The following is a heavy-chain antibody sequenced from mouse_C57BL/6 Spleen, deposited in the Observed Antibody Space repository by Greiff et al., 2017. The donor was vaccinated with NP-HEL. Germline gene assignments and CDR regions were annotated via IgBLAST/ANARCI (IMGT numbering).Heavy chain of an antibody. Sequence: QVQLQQSGAELAKPGASVKLSCKASGYTFTSYWMHWVKQRPGQGLEWIGYINPSSGYTKYNQKFKDKATLTADKSSSTAYMQLSSLTYEDSAVYYCARWDYSNSAWFAYWGQGTLVTVSA. D-gene: IGHD2-5*01. J-gene: IGHJ3*01. CDR1: GYTFTSYW. V-gene: IGHV1-7*01. CDR3: ARWDYSNSAWFAY. CDR2: INPSSGYT.